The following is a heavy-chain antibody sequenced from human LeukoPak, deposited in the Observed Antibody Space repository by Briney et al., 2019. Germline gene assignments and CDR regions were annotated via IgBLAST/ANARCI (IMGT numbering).Heavy chain of an antibody. D-gene: IGHD3-10*01. CDR2: INPNSGRT. Sequence: GASVKVSCKASGYTFTGYYMHWVRQAPGRGLEWMGWINPNSGRTNYAQKFQGRVTMTRDTSISTAYMELSRLRSDDTAVYYCARDRNYGSGSYFWFHPWGQATLVTVSS. J-gene: IGHJ5*02. V-gene: IGHV1-2*02. CDR3: ARDRNYGSGSYFWFHP. CDR1: GYTFTGYY.